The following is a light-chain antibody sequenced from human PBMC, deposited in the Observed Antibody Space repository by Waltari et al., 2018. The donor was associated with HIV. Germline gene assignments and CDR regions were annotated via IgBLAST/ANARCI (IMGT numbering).Light chain of an antibody. J-gene: IGLJ1*01. CDR1: NIGRRS. CDR3: QVWDSSSDHHV. Sequence: SYVLTQPPSVSVAPATTARTTRGGNNIGRRSVHWYQQKPGQAPVLVMYDGSDRPSGIPERFSGSNAGNTATLTISRIEAGDEADYFCQVWDSSSDHHVFGTGTKVTVL. CDR2: DGS. V-gene: IGLV3-21*03.